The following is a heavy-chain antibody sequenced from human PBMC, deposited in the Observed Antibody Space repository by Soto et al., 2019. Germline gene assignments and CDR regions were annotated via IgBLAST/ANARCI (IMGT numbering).Heavy chain of an antibody. CDR2: ISGSGGST. D-gene: IGHD6-19*01. CDR1: GFTFSSYA. V-gene: IGHV3-23*01. CDR3: AKDGGPSGWYVNYYGMDV. Sequence: PGGSLRLSCAASGFTFSSYAMSWVRQAPGKGLEWVSAISGSGGSTYYADSVEGRFTISRDNSKNTLYLQMNSLRAEDTAVYYCAKDGGPSGWYVNYYGMDVWGQGTTVTVSS. J-gene: IGHJ6*02.